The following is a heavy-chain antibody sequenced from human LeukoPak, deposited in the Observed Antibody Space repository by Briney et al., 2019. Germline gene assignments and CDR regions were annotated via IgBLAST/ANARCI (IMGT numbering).Heavy chain of an antibody. V-gene: IGHV3-23*01. J-gene: IGHJ4*02. Sequence: GGSPRLSCAASGFTFSNYGMSWVRQAPGKGLEWVSSISGSGGSTHYADSVKGRFTISRDNSKNTLYMQMNSLKTEDTAVYYCCRDQYRYNYGSGSSGLFDYWGQGTLVTVSS. CDR2: ISGSGGST. D-gene: IGHD3-10*01. CDR1: GFTFSNYG. CDR3: CRDQYRYNYGSGSSGLFDY.